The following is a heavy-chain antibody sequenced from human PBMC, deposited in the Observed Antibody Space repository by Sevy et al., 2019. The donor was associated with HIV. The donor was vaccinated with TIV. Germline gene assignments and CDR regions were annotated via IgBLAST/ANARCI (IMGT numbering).Heavy chain of an antibody. CDR1: GGSFNDYA. CDR2: IIPLFGTP. CDR3: ARALGTGLKNAFGP. D-gene: IGHD3-10*01. Sequence: ASVKVSCKSSGGSFNDYAMNWVRQAPGQGLEWMGGIIPLFGTPKYAQKFQGRVTITADDFTKTVYMDLSSLTSEDTAVYFCARALGTGLKNAFGPWGQGTLVTVSS. V-gene: IGHV1-69*13. J-gene: IGHJ5*02.